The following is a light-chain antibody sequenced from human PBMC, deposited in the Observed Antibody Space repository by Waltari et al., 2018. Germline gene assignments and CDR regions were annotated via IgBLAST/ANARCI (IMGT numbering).Light chain of an antibody. CDR1: SSDVGNYNY. Sequence: QSALTQPPSASGSPGKSVTISCTGTSSDVGNYNYVSWYQQHPGKAPKLLIYEVTKLPSGVPDRSSCSKSGNPASLTGSGVQAEDAAEYYCSSYAGSNNDVVFGGGTKLTVL. CDR2: EVT. J-gene: IGLJ2*01. CDR3: SSYAGSNNDVV. V-gene: IGLV2-8*01.